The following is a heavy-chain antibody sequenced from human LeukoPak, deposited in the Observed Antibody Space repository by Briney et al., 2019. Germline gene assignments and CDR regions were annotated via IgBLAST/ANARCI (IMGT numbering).Heavy chain of an antibody. Sequence: GGSLRLSCAASGFTFTNYAMNWVRQAPGKGLEWVATVSYDGTDTSYADSVKGRFAIFRDNSKNTLYLQMNSLRAEDTAVYYCARTGMSGIAAAGSDHYFDYWGQGTLVTVSS. CDR2: VSYDGTDT. CDR3: ARTGMSGIAAAGSDHYFDY. CDR1: GFTFTNYA. D-gene: IGHD6-13*01. J-gene: IGHJ4*02. V-gene: IGHV3-30*09.